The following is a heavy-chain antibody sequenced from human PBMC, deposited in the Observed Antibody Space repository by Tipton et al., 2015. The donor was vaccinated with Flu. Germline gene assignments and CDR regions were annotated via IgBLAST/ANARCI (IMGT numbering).Heavy chain of an antibody. CDR3: ARHGPGLGYCSGGSCYEVNY. CDR2: IYHSGST. Sequence: LSCAVSGYSISSGYYWGWIRQPPGKGLEWIGSIYHSGSTYYNPSLKSRVTISVDTSKNQFSLKLSSVTAADTAVYYCARHGPGLGYCSGGSCYEVNYWGQGTLVTVSS. D-gene: IGHD2-15*01. J-gene: IGHJ4*02. V-gene: IGHV4-38-2*01. CDR1: GYSISSGYY.